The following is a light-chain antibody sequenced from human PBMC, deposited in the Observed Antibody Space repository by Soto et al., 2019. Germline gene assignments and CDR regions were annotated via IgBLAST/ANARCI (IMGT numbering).Light chain of an antibody. CDR1: RSHIGAGYD. Sequence: QSVLTQPPSVSGAPGQRVTISCTGSRSHIGAGYDVHWYQQLPGTAPKLLIYGNSNRPSGVPDRFSGYKSVTSASLAITGLQAEDEADYYCQSYDSSLSSYVFGTGTKVTAL. J-gene: IGLJ1*01. CDR3: QSYDSSLSSYV. CDR2: GNS. V-gene: IGLV1-40*01.